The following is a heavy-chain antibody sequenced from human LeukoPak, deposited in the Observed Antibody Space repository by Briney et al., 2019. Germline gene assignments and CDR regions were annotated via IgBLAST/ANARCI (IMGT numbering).Heavy chain of an antibody. Sequence: PGGSLRLSCAASGFTFSNYWMNWVRQAPGKGLECVASIKEDGSEKYYVDSVKGRFTISRDNARNSLSLQMNSLTAEDTAQYYCARGLGYGWFDPWGQGTLVTVSS. CDR1: GFTFSNYW. CDR3: ARGLGYGWFDP. V-gene: IGHV3-7*05. D-gene: IGHD5-18*01. CDR2: IKEDGSEK. J-gene: IGHJ5*02.